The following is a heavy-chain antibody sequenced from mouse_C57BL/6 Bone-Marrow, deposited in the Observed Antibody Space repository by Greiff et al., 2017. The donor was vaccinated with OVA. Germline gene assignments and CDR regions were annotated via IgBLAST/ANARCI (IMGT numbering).Heavy chain of an antibody. J-gene: IGHJ1*03. V-gene: IGHV8-8*01. CDR3: AHEGDYYGSSYVGWYFDV. CDR2: IWWDDDK. CDR1: GFSLSTFGMG. Sequence: QVTLKESGPGILQPSQTLSLTCSFSGFSLSTFGMGVGWIRQPSGKGLEWLAHIWWDDDKYYNPALKSRLTISTDTSKHQVCLKIANVDTADTATYYCAHEGDYYGSSYVGWYFDVWGTGTTVTVSA. D-gene: IGHD1-1*01.